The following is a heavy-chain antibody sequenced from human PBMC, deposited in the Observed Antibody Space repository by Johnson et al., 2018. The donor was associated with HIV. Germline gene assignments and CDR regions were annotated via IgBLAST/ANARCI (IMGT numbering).Heavy chain of an antibody. D-gene: IGHD6-13*01. V-gene: IGHV3-9*01. CDR3: ARVDGSTWYSLYDAFDI. CDR2: LRWNSGTV. Sequence: VQLVESGGGFIQAGRSLRLSCAASGFTFDDYAMHWVRQAPGKGLEWVSGLRWNSGTVAYADSVKGRFTISRDNAKNSLYLQMNSLRAEDTAVYYCARVDGSTWYSLYDAFDIWGQGTMVTVSS. CDR1: GFTFDDYA. J-gene: IGHJ3*02.